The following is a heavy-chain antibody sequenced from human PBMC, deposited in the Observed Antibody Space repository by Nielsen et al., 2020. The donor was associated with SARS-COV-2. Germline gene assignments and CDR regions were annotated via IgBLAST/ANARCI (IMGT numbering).Heavy chain of an antibody. J-gene: IGHJ4*02. CDR1: GGSFSGYY. CDR3: ARVDSGSYNVYMIY. Sequence: GSLRLSCAVYGGSFSGYYWGWIRQPPGKGLEWIGSIYYSGSTYYNPSLKSRVTISVDTSKNQFSLKLSSVTAADTAVYYCARVDSGSYNVYMIYWGQGTLVTVSS. CDR2: IYYSGST. V-gene: IGHV4-34*01. D-gene: IGHD1-26*01.